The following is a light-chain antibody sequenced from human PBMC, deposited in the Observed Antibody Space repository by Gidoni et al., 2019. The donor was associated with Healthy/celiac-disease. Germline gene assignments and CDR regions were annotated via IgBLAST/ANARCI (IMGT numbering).Light chain of an antibody. CDR3: QQYGSSPRRYT. CDR1: QSVSSSY. CDR2: GAS. J-gene: IGKJ2*01. Sequence: VFTQSPGTLSLSPGERATLYCRASQSVSSSYLAWYQQKPGQAPRLLIYGASSRATGIPDRFSGSGSGTDFTLTISRLEPEDFAVYYCQQYGSSPRRYTCGQXTKLEIK. V-gene: IGKV3-20*01.